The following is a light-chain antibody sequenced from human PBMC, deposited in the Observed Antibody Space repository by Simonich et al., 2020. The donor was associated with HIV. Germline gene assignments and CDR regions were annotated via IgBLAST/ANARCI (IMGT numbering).Light chain of an antibody. CDR3: QQYYNTPRT. V-gene: IGKV4-1*01. J-gene: IGKJ1*01. Sequence: EIVLTQSPGTLSLSPGERATLSCRASQSLSSSLAWYQQKPGQPPKLLIYWASTRESGVPDRFSGSGSGTDFTLTSSSLQAEDVAVYYCQQYYNTPRTFGQGTKVEIK. CDR2: WAS. CDR1: QSLSSS.